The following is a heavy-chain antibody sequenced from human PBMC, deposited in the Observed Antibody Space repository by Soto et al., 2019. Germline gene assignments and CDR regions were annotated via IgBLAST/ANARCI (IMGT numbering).Heavy chain of an antibody. J-gene: IGHJ6*02. Sequence: GESLKISCKGSGYIFTSHWIAWVRQMPGKGLEWMGIIYPGDSDTIYSPSFQGQVTFSVDKSISTVYLQWTTLKASDTAIYYCARRVPSGSGADYYGMDVCGQGTTVTVSS. CDR3: ARRVPSGSGADYYGMDV. D-gene: IGHD3-10*01. CDR1: GYIFTSHW. V-gene: IGHV5-51*01. CDR2: IYPGDSDT.